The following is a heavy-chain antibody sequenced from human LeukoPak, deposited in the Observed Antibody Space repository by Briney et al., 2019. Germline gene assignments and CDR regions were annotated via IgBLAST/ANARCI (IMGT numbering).Heavy chain of an antibody. Sequence: AGGSLRLSCAASGFTFSSYDMNWVRQAPGKGLEWVSFISTSSAYIFYADSVKGRFTISRDNAKNSLYLQMNGLRAEDTALYYCARDRSGGSGSDSWGQGTLVTVSS. D-gene: IGHD2-15*01. CDR3: ARDRSGGSGSDS. V-gene: IGHV3-21*01. CDR1: GFTFSSYD. CDR2: ISTSSAYI. J-gene: IGHJ4*02.